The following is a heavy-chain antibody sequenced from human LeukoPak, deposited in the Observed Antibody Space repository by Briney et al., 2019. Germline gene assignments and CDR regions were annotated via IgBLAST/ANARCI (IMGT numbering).Heavy chain of an antibody. Sequence: GESLKISCKGSGYSFTSYWIGWVRQMPGKGLEWMGIIYSGDSDTRYSPSLQGQVTLSADKSLSTAYLQRSSLKAPGTAMYFCVRHGRYGVTGFYYWGDRNLFSVSS. D-gene: IGHD4-17*01. J-gene: IGHJ4*03. V-gene: IGHV5-51*01. CDR1: GYSFTSYW. CDR3: VRHGRYGVTGFYY. CDR2: IYSGDSDT.